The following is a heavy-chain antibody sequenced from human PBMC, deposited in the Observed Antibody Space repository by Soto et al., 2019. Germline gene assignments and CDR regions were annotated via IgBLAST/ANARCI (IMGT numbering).Heavy chain of an antibody. Sequence: GGSLRLSCAASGFTVSDKYMNWVRQAPGKGLEWVSVIYTSGTTYYADSVKGRFTISRDNFKNTLYLQMNSLRAEDTAMYYCARDGFGRYDGSGSEAFDIWGQGTMVTVSS. J-gene: IGHJ3*02. CDR3: ARDGFGRYDGSGSEAFDI. CDR2: IYTSGTT. CDR1: GFTVSDKY. D-gene: IGHD3-10*01. V-gene: IGHV3-53*01.